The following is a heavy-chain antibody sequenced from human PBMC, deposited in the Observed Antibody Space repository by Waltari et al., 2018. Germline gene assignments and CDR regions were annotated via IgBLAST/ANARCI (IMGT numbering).Heavy chain of an antibody. Sequence: QVQLQESGPGLVKPSETLSLTCAVSGYVISSGYSWGWIRQPPGKGLGCIGNIYNTGSTYYNPSLKSRVTISVDTSKNQFSLKLSSVTAADTAVYYCARDRSGYFMDWGQGSLVTVSS. V-gene: IGHV4-38-2*01. D-gene: IGHD3-3*01. CDR2: IYNTGST. J-gene: IGHJ4*02. CDR3: ARDRSGYFMD. CDR1: GYVISSGYS.